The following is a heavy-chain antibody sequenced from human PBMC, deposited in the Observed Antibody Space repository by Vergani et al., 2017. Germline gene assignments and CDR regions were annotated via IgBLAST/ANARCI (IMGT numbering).Heavy chain of an antibody. D-gene: IGHD3-16*01. Sequence: QVQLQESGPGLVKPSQTLSLICTVSGDSITSSTYYWSWTRQPAGKGLEYIGRIYTTGSTNYTPSLKSRVTISVDTSKNQLSLNLSSVTAADTAMYYCARGYYGRGDNWGQGTLVTISS. J-gene: IGHJ4*02. CDR2: IYTTGST. CDR1: GDSITSSTYY. V-gene: IGHV4-61*02. CDR3: ARGYYGRGDN.